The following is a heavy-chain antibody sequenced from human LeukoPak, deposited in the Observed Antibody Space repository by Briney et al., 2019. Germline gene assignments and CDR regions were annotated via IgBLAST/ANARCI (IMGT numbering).Heavy chain of an antibody. V-gene: IGHV1-69*02. Sequence: SVKVSCKASGGTFSSYTISWVRQAPGQGLEWMGRIIPILGIANYAQKFQGRVTITADKSTSTAYMELSSLRSGDTAVYYCAIRPLDCSSTSCYTEAYYYMDVWGKGTTVTVSS. CDR2: IIPILGIA. CDR3: AIRPLDCSSTSCYTEAYYYMDV. D-gene: IGHD2-2*02. CDR1: GGTFSSYT. J-gene: IGHJ6*03.